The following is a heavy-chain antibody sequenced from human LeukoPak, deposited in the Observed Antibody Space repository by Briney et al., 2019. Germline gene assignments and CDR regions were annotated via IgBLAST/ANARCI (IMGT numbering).Heavy chain of an antibody. Sequence: SETLSLTCAVSGGSISSSNWWSWVRQPPGKGLEWIGEIYHSGSTNYNPSLKSRVTISVDKSKNQFSLKLSSVTAADTAVYYCARLTRYCSGTSCHGRYYGMDVWGQGTTVTVSS. CDR2: IYHSGST. CDR3: ARLTRYCSGTSCHGRYYGMDV. CDR1: GGSISSSNW. D-gene: IGHD2-2*01. V-gene: IGHV4-4*02. J-gene: IGHJ6*02.